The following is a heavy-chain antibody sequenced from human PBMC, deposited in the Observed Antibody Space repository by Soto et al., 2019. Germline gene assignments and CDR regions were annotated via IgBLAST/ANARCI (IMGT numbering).Heavy chain of an antibody. CDR2: IYYSGST. V-gene: IGHV4-30-4*01. D-gene: IGHD4-17*01. Sequence: SETLSLTCTVSGGSISSGDYYWSWIRQPPGKGLEWIGYIYYSGSTYYNPSLKSRVTISVDTSKNQFSLKLSSVTAADTAVYYCARVGLGYGDYYGVDVWGQGTTVTVSS. CDR3: ARVGLGYGDYYGVDV. J-gene: IGHJ6*02. CDR1: GGSISSGDYY.